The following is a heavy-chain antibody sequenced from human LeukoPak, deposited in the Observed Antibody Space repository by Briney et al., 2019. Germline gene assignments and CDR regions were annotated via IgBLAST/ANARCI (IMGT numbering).Heavy chain of an antibody. CDR2: IYYSGST. CDR3: ARHLYSGSYEAAFDI. V-gene: IGHV4-39*01. CDR1: GGSIGSSSYY. Sequence: SETLSLTCNVSGGSIGSSSYYWGWIRQPPGKGLEWIGSIYYSGSTYYNPSLKSRVTISVDTSKNQFSLKLSSVTAADTAVYYCARHLYSGSYEAAFDIWGQGTMVTVSS. J-gene: IGHJ3*02. D-gene: IGHD1-26*01.